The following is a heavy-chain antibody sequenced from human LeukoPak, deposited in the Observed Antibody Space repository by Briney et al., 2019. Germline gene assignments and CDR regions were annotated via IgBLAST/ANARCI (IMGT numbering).Heavy chain of an antibody. CDR3: ARAYSSPNWFDP. J-gene: IGHJ5*02. Sequence: PGGSLRLSCEASGFTFSNSWMSWVRQAPGKGLEWVANIKVDGSGKYYVDSVKGRFTISRDNAKNSLYLQMNSLRAEDTAVYYCARAYSSPNWFDPWGQGTLVTVSS. D-gene: IGHD3-22*01. CDR1: GFTFSNSW. V-gene: IGHV3-7*04. CDR2: IKVDGSGK.